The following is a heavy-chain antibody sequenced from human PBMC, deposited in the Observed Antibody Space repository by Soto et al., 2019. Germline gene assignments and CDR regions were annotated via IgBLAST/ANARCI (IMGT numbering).Heavy chain of an antibody. D-gene: IGHD3-9*01. CDR1: GFTFSSYA. CDR3: ANAASVLTGYYLPWNY. CDR2: ISGSGGST. Sequence: EVQLLESGGGLVQPGGSLRLSCAASGFTFSSYAMSWVRQAPGKGLEWVSAISGSGGSTYYADSVKGRFTISRDNSKNTLYLQLNSLRAEDTAVYYCANAASVLTGYYLPWNYWGQGTLVAVSS. J-gene: IGHJ4*02. V-gene: IGHV3-23*01.